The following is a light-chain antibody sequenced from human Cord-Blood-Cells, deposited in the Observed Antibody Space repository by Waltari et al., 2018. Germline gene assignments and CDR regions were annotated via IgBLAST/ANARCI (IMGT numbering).Light chain of an antibody. V-gene: IGLV6-57*03. CDR3: QSYDSSLGV. J-gene: IGLJ3*02. CDR2: EVN. CDR1: SGSIASNY. Sequence: NFMLTQPHSVSESPGKTVTISCTRSSGSIASNYVQWYQQRPGSAPTTVIYEVNQRPSGVPDRFSGSIDSSSNSASLTISGLKTEDEADYYCQSYDSSLGVFGGGTKLTVL.